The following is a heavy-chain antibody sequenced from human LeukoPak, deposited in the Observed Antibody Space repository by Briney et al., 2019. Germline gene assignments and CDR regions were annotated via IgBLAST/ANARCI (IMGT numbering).Heavy chain of an antibody. CDR1: GFTFSDYY. D-gene: IGHD3-22*01. Sequence: GGSLRLSCAASGFTFSDYYMTWIRQAPGKGLEWVSAISGSGGSTYYADSVKGRFTTSRDNSKNTLYLQMNSLRAEDTAVYYCAKASAMIVVVSKHFDYWGQGTLVTVSS. J-gene: IGHJ4*02. V-gene: IGHV3-23*01. CDR2: ISGSGGST. CDR3: AKASAMIVVVSKHFDY.